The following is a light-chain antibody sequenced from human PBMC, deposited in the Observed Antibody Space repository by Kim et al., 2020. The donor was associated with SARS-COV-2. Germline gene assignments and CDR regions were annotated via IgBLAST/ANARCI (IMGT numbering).Light chain of an antibody. J-gene: IGKJ4*02. CDR3: QQTYTAPVT. Sequence: ATVGDRVTITCRASHGIKTYLKLYQQKTGKPPKSLIYDVYTLQSGVPSRCSGGGSGTDFTLTIRGVYHEEIATYNCQQTYTAPVTFGEGTKMEI. CDR2: DVY. CDR1: HGIKTY. V-gene: IGKV1-39*01.